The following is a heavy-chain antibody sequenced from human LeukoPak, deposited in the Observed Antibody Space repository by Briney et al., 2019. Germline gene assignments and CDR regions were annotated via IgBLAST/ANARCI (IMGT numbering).Heavy chain of an antibody. Sequence: GASVKVSCKASGYTFTGQYMHWVRQAPGQGLEWMGWINPNSGGTNYAQKFQGRVTMARDTSISTAYMELSSLRSDDTAVYYCARGSGRQQLWSDPWGQGTLVNVSS. V-gene: IGHV1-2*02. CDR3: ARGSGRQQLWSDP. J-gene: IGHJ5*02. CDR1: GYTFTGQY. CDR2: INPNSGGT. D-gene: IGHD6-13*01.